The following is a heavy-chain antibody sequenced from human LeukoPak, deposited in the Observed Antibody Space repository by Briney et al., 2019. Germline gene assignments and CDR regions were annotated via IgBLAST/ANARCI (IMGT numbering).Heavy chain of an antibody. D-gene: IGHD6-6*01. V-gene: IGHV3-21*01. CDR3: ARDYRGLAARRGTQDWFDP. CDR1: GFTFSSYS. Sequence: GGSLRLSCAASGFTFSSYSMNWVRQAPGKGLEWVSSISSSSSYIYYADSVKGRFTISRDNAKNSLYLQMNSLRAEDTAVYYCARDYRGLAARRGTQDWFDPWGQGTLVTVSS. J-gene: IGHJ5*02. CDR2: ISSSSSYI.